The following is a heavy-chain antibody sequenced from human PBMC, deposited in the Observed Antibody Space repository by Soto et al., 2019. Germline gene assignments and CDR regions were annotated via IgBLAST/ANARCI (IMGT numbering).Heavy chain of an antibody. Sequence: EVQLVESGGGLVQPGGSLRLSCAASGFTFSSYAMHWVRQAPGKGLEYVSGITSNGGNTDYASSVKGRFTISRDNSKNTLYLQMVSLKAEDMAVDYCARRIPFGYGMDVWGQGTTVTVSS. CDR2: ITSNGGNT. D-gene: IGHD2-21*01. V-gene: IGHV3-64*01. CDR3: ARRIPFGYGMDV. J-gene: IGHJ6*02. CDR1: GFTFSSYA.